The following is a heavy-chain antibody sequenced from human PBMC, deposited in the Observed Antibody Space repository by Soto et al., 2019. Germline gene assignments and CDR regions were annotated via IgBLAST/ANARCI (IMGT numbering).Heavy chain of an antibody. D-gene: IGHD2-15*01. J-gene: IGHJ6*03. CDR1: GGSFSGYY. V-gene: IGHV4-34*01. Sequence: QVQLQQWGAGLLKPSETLSLTCAVYGGSFSGYYWSWIRQPPGKGLEWIGEINHSGSTNYNPSLKSRVTISVDTSKNQFSLKLSSVTAADTAVYYCARMNPAVIVVVVAGTNYYYMDVWGKGTTVTVSS. CDR3: ARMNPAVIVVVVAGTNYYYMDV. CDR2: INHSGST.